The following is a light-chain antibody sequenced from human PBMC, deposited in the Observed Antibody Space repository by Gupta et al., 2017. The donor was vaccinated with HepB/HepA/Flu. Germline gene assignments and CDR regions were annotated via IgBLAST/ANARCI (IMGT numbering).Light chain of an antibody. CDR1: SSDVGGYNS. V-gene: IGLV2-14*03. CDR3: SSFTRSTSTLVL. Sequence: SALPQPASVSGSPGPSLTISCTGTSSDVGGYNSVSWYQQDPGKAPKLLIYDVTARPPGIATRFSASKSGNTAAMTIAXLXKEDEAXYFCSSFTRSTSTLVLFGGGTKVTVL. J-gene: IGLJ3*02. CDR2: DVT.